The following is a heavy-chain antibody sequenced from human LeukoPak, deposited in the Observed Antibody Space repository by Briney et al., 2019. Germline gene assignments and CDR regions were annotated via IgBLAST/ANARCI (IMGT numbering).Heavy chain of an antibody. CDR2: IIPIFGTA. CDR1: GGTFSSYA. J-gene: IGHJ6*03. D-gene: IGHD2-2*01. V-gene: IGHV1-69*05. CDR3: AGGIVVVPAATTFYYYYYMDV. Sequence: ASVKLSCKASGGTFSSYAISWVRQAPGQGLEWMGGIIPIFGTANYAQKFQGRVTITTDESTSTAYMELSSLRSEDTAVYYCAGGIVVVPAATTFYYYYYMDVWGKGTTVTVSS.